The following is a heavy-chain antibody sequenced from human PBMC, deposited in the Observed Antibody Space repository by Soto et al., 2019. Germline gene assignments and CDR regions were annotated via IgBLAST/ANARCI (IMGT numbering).Heavy chain of an antibody. V-gene: IGHV1-69*06. Sequence: ASVKVSCKASGGTFSSYAISWVRQAPGQGLEWMGGIIPYYGTANYAQKLQGRVTITADTSTSTAYMELTSLRSDDTAVYYCASALYNYGMDVWGQGKTVTVS. CDR3: ASALYNYGMDV. CDR1: GGTFSSYA. J-gene: IGHJ6*02. CDR2: IIPYYGTA. D-gene: IGHD3-10*01.